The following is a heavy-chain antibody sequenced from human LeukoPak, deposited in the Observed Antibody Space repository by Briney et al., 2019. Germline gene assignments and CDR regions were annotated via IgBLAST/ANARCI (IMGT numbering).Heavy chain of an antibody. J-gene: IGHJ6*02. CDR3: ARHIAVGEDV. CDR2: IYYTGCT. CDR1: GGSISSDY. D-gene: IGHD6-19*01. Sequence: SETLSLTCTVPGGSISSDYWSWIRQPPRKGLEWIGYIYYTGCTTYNPSLKSRLTISLDKSKNQFSLKLPSVTAADTAVYYCARHIAVGEDVWGQGTTVTVFS. V-gene: IGHV4-59*01.